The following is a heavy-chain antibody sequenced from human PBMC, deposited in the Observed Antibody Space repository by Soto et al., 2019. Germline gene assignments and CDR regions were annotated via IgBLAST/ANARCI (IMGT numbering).Heavy chain of an antibody. J-gene: IGHJ5*02. CDR2: TRNKANSYTT. CDR1: GFTISDHY. Sequence: GGSLRLSCAASGFTISDHYMDWVRQAPGKGLEWVGRTRNKANSYTTEYAASVKGRFTISRDDSKNSLYLQMNSLKTEDTAVYYCARSRSLSWFDPWGQGTLVTVSS. CDR3: ARSRSLSWFDP. V-gene: IGHV3-72*01.